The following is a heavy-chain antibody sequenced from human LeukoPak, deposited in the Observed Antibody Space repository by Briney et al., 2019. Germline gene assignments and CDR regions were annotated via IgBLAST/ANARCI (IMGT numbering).Heavy chain of an antibody. V-gene: IGHV1-69*05. D-gene: IGHD3-10*01. Sequence: SVKVSCKASGGTFSSYAISWVRQAPGQGLEWMGGIIPIFGTANYAQKFQGRVTITTDESTSTAYMELSSLRSEDTAVYYCAISGGAYYYYYMDVWGEGTTVTVSS. CDR2: IIPIFGTA. CDR1: GGTFSSYA. CDR3: AISGGAYYYYYMDV. J-gene: IGHJ6*03.